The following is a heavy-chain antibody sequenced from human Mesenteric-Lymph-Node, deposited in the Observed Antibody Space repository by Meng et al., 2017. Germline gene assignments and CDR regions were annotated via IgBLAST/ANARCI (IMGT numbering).Heavy chain of an antibody. Sequence: GGSLRLSCAASGFTFSSYDMSWVRQAPGKGLEWVSTIGSGGSTFYADSVKGRFTISRDNSKNTLFLQMNSLRAEDTAVYYCARGLSAAFDIWGQGTMVTVSS. D-gene: IGHD1-26*01. CDR1: GFTFSSYD. CDR3: ARGLSAAFDI. CDR2: IGSGGST. J-gene: IGHJ3*02. V-gene: IGHV3-23*01.